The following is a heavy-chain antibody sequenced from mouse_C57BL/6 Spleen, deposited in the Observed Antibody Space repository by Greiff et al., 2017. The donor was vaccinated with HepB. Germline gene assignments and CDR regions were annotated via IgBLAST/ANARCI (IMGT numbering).Heavy chain of an antibody. J-gene: IGHJ3*01. CDR3: TFTAQATSFAY. Sequence: VQLQQSGAELVRPGASVKLSCTASGFNIKDDYMHWVKQRPEQGLEWIGWIDPENGDTEYASKFQGKATITADTSSNTAYLQRSSLTSEDTAVYYCTFTAQATSFAYLGQGTLVTVSA. CDR1: GFNIKDDY. V-gene: IGHV14-4*01. D-gene: IGHD3-2*02. CDR2: IDPENGDT.